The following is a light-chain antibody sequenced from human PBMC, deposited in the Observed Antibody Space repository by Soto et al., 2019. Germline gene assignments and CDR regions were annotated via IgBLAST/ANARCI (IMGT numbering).Light chain of an antibody. CDR1: QTVRDN. V-gene: IGKV3-15*01. J-gene: IGKJ2*01. Sequence: EIVMTHSPATLSVSPGDRATLSCRASQTVRDNLAWYQQKPGQAPRLLIYGASTRATGIPARFSGSGSGTEFTLTIDSPQSEDFALYFCQQSNNWPYTFGQGTKLEIK. CDR2: GAS. CDR3: QQSNNWPYT.